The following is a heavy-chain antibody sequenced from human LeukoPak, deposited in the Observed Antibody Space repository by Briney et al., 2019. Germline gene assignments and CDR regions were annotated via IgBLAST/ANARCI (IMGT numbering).Heavy chain of an antibody. CDR3: ARGITMVREAPFQH. D-gene: IGHD3-10*01. CDR2: INPNSGGT. J-gene: IGHJ1*01. Sequence: VASVKDSCKASGGTFTGYYMHWVRQAPGQGLEWMGWINPNSGGTNYAQKFQGRVTMTRDTSISTAYMELSRLRSDDTAVYYCARGITMVREAPFQHWGQGTLVTVSS. CDR1: GGTFTGYY. V-gene: IGHV1-2*02.